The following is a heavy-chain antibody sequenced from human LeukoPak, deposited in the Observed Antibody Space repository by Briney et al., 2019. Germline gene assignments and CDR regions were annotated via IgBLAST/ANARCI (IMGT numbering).Heavy chain of an antibody. V-gene: IGHV3-23*01. J-gene: IGHJ3*02. CDR3: AKDHSLPRYYYDSSGDAFDI. D-gene: IGHD3-22*01. CDR2: ISGSGGST. Sequence: GGSLRLSCAASGFTFSSYAMSWDRQAQGKGLEWGSAISGSGGSTYYADSVKGRFTISRDNSKNTLYLQMNSLRAEDTAVYYCAKDHSLPRYYYDSSGDAFDIWGQGTMVTVSS. CDR1: GFTFSSYA.